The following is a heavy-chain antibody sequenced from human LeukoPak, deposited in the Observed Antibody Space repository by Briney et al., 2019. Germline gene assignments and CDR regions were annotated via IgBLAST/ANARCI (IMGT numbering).Heavy chain of an antibody. CDR2: MNLKSGYT. D-gene: IGHD1-26*01. V-gene: IGHV1-8*03. Sequence: ASVKVSCKASGGTFSSYAISWVRQAPGQGLEWMGWMNLKSGYTGYAQKFQGRVTITRDTSTSTVYMELSSLRSEDTAVYYCARVAGSIDYWGQGTLVTVSS. CDR3: ARVAGSIDY. J-gene: IGHJ4*02. CDR1: GGTFSSYA.